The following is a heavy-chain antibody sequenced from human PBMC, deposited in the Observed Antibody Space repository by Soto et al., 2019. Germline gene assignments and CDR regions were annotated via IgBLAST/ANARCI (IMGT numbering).Heavy chain of an antibody. CDR2: IWYDGSNK. CDR3: AGEGSGGHDLHY. CDR1: GFTFSRYG. J-gene: IGHJ4*02. D-gene: IGHD2-15*01. Sequence: QVQLVESGGGVVQPGRSLRLSCAASGFTFSRYGMHWVRQAPGKGLEWVAVIWYDGSNKYYADSVKGRFTISRDNSKNTLYLQMNSLRAEDTAVYYCAGEGSGGHDLHYWGQGNLVTVSS. V-gene: IGHV3-33*01.